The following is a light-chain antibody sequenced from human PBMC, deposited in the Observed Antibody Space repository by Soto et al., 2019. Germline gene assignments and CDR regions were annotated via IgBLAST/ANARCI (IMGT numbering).Light chain of an antibody. CDR3: QQYNSAWT. Sequence: DIQMTQSPSTLSASVGDRVTITCRASQSISSWLAWYQQKPGKAPKLLIYDASSLESGVPSRFSGSGSGIEFTLTISSLQPDDFATYYCQQYNSAWTFGQGTKVEIK. CDR2: DAS. V-gene: IGKV1-5*01. J-gene: IGKJ1*01. CDR1: QSISSW.